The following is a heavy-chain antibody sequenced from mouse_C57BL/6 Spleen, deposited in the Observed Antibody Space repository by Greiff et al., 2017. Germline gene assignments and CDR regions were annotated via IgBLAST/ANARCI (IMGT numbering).Heavy chain of an antibody. J-gene: IGHJ1*03. V-gene: IGHV1-61*01. D-gene: IGHD2-1*01. CDR3: ARGEGNYGGYFDV. Sequence: QVQLQQPGAELVRPGSSVKLSCKASGYTFTSYWMDWVKQRPGQGLEWIGNIYPSDSETHYNEKFKGKATFTADTSSNTAYMQLSSLTTEDSASSYGARGEGNYGGYFDVWGTGTTVTVSS. CDR1: GYTFTSYW. CDR2: IYPSDSET.